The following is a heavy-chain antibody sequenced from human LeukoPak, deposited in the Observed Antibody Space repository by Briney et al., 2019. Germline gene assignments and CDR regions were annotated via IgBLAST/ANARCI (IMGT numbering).Heavy chain of an antibody. CDR3: ARLLRYYDSSGRYYFDY. J-gene: IGHJ4*02. V-gene: IGHV4-39*01. CDR1: GGSISSSSYY. D-gene: IGHD3-22*01. CDR2: IYYSGST. Sequence: SETLSLTCTVSGGSISSSSYYWGWIRQPPGKGLEWIVSIYYSGSTYYNPSLKSRVTISVDTSKNQFSLKLSSVTAADTAVYYCARLLRYYDSSGRYYFDYWGQGTLVTVSS.